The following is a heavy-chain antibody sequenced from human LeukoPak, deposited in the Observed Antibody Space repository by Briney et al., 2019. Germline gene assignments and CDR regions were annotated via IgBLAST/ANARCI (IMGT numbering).Heavy chain of an antibody. CDR3: ARDRVEAWWEQQGAFDI. CDR1: GFTFSSYE. V-gene: IGHV3-48*03. CDR2: IRSSGSTI. Sequence: PGGSLTLSCAASGFTFSSYEMNWVRQAPGKGLEWVSYIRSSGSTIYYADSVKGRFTISRDNAKNSLYLQMNSLRAEDTALYYCARDRVEAWWEQQGAFDIWGQGTMVTVSS. D-gene: IGHD2-15*01. J-gene: IGHJ3*02.